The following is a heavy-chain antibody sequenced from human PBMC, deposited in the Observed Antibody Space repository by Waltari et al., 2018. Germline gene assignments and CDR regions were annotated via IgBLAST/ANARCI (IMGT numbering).Heavy chain of an antibody. Sequence: QVQLQESGPGLVKPSETLSLTCTVPGGSISSAYWSWIRQPAGKGLEWIGRIYTSGSTNYNPSLKSRVTMSVDTSKNQFSLKLNSVIAADTAVYYCARGVSGSYGYCYSYMDVWGKGTTVTVSS. CDR3: ARGVSGSYGYCYSYMDV. V-gene: IGHV4-4*07. CDR1: GGSISSAY. J-gene: IGHJ6*03. D-gene: IGHD1-26*01. CDR2: IYTSGST.